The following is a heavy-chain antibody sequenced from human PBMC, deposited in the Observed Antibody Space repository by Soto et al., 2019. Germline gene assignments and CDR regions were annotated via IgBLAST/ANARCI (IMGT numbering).Heavy chain of an antibody. Sequence: ASVKVSCKVSGYTLTELSMHWVRQAPGKGLEWMGGFDPEDGETIYAQKFQGRVTMTEDTSTDTAYMELSSLRSEDTAVYYCATDTGPDSSGYNYFDYWGQGTLVTVSS. J-gene: IGHJ4*02. CDR3: ATDTGPDSSGYNYFDY. CDR1: GYTLTELS. V-gene: IGHV1-24*01. CDR2: FDPEDGET. D-gene: IGHD3-22*01.